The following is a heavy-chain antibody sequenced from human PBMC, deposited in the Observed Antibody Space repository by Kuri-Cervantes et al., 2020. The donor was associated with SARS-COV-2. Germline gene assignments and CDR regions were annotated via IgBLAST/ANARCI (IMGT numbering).Heavy chain of an antibody. CDR2: IYYSGST. Sequence: SETLSLTCTVSGGSISSYYWSWIRQPPGKGLEWIGYIYYSGSTNYNPSLKSRVTISVDTSKNQFSLKLSSVTAADTAVYYCARVDRTGGNAFVDYWGQGTLVTVSS. J-gene: IGHJ4*02. V-gene: IGHV4-59*01. D-gene: IGHD4-23*01. CDR3: ARVDRTGGNAFVDY. CDR1: GGSISSYY.